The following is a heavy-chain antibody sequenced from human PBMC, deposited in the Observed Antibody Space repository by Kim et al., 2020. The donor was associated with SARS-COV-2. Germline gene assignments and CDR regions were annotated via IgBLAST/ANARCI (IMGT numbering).Heavy chain of an antibody. Sequence: GGSLRLSCAASGFTFSSYAMHWVRQAPGKGLEYVSAISSNGGSTYYADSVKGRFTISRDNSKNTLYLQMGSLRAEDMAVYYCARGGSGYYFDYWGQGTLVTVSS. CDR3: ARGGSGYYFDY. V-gene: IGHV3-64*02. D-gene: IGHD3-22*01. CDR2: ISSNGGST. J-gene: IGHJ4*02. CDR1: GFTFSSYA.